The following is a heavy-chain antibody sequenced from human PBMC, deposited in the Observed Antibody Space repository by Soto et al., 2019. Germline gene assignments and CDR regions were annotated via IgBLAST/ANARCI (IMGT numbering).Heavy chain of an antibody. V-gene: IGHV1-18*01. CDR3: ARDEPKYYYASSGYLD. Sequence: APVKVSCKASGYTFTSYGISWVRQAPGQGLEWMGWISAYNGNTNYAQKLQGRVTMTTDTSTSTAYMELRSLRSDDTAVYYCARDEPKYYYASSGYLDGGQGPLVNVSP. CDR1: GYTFTSYG. D-gene: IGHD3-22*01. J-gene: IGHJ4*02. CDR2: ISAYNGNT.